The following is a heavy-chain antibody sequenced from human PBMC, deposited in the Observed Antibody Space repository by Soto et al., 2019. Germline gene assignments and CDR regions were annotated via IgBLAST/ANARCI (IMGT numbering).Heavy chain of an antibody. J-gene: IGHJ4*02. Sequence: GGSLRLSCAASGFTFSSYGMNWVRQAPGKGLEWVAVVSYDEITKYYADSVKGRFTISRDNSKNTVYLQMNSLRPEDTAVYYCPNPIGPLTRAMAQGSDYWGQGTLVTVSS. D-gene: IGHD5-18*01. CDR1: GFTFSSYG. CDR3: PNPIGPLTRAMAQGSDY. CDR2: VSYDEITK. V-gene: IGHV3-30*18.